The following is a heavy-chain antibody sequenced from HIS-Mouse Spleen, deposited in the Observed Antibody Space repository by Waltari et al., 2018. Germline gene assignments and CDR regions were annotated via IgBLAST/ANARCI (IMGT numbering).Heavy chain of an antibody. J-gene: IGHJ6*02. D-gene: IGHD6-6*01. CDR2: IYSGGST. CDR1: GFTVSSNY. CDR3: ARDTVIAARSYGMDV. V-gene: IGHV3-53*01. Sequence: EVQLVESGGGLIQPGGSLRLSCAASGFTVSSNYMSWVRKAPGKGLEWVSVIYSGGSTYYADSVKGRFTISRDNSKNTLYLQMNRLRAEDTAVYYCARDTVIAARSYGMDVWGQGTTVTVSS.